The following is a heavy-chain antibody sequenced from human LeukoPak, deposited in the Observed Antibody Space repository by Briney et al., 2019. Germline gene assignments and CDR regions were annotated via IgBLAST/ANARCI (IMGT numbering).Heavy chain of an antibody. CDR2: IDYSGST. CDR3: ASKKFSGIAAAGPVWYFDL. D-gene: IGHD6-13*01. CDR1: GGSISSSSNY. Sequence: PSETLSLTCTVSGGSISSSSNYWGWIRQPPGKGLEWIGSIDYSGSTYYNPSLKSRVTISVDTSKNQFSLKLSSVTAADTAVYYCASKKFSGIAAAGPVWYFDLWGRGTLVTVSS. V-gene: IGHV4-39*07. J-gene: IGHJ2*01.